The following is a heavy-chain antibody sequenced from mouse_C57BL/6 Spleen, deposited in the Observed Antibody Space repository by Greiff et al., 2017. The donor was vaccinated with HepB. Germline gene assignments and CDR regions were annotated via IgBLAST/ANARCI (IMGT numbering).Heavy chain of an antibody. CDR2: IWGVGST. CDR3: ASDHLAMDY. CDR1: GFSLTSYG. Sequence: VHLVESGPGLVAPSQSLSITCTVSGFSLTSYGVDWVRQSPGKGLEWLGVIWGVGSTNYNSALKSRLSTSKDNSKRQVFLKMTSQQTDDTGMYYCASDHLAMDYWGQGTSVTVSS. J-gene: IGHJ4*01. V-gene: IGHV2-6*01.